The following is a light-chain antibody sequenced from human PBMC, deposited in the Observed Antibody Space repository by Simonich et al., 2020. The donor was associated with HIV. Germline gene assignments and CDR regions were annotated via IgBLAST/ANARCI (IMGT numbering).Light chain of an antibody. Sequence: EIVLTQSPATLSSSPGERATLSCRASESVSRYLAWYQQKPGQAPRRLIYDASNRATGIPARFSGSGSGTDFTLTISSLEPEDFAVYYCLQRSNWPLTFGGGTKVEIK. CDR2: DAS. CDR3: LQRSNWPLT. J-gene: IGKJ4*01. V-gene: IGKV3-11*01. CDR1: ESVSRY.